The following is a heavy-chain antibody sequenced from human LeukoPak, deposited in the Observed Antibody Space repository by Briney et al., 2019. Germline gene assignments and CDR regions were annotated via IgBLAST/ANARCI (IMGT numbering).Heavy chain of an antibody. CDR3: ARDGTWYSYDSSGLRDAFDI. V-gene: IGHV1-69*01. CDR1: VGTFSSHA. J-gene: IGHJ3*02. D-gene: IGHD3-22*01. Sequence: GSSVKVSCKASVGTFSSHAINWVRQAPGQGLEWMGGIIPIFGTANYAPKYQGRVTIRADETRSTAYMELSSLRSEETAVYYCARDGTWYSYDSSGLRDAFDIWGQGTMVTVSS. CDR2: IIPIFGTA.